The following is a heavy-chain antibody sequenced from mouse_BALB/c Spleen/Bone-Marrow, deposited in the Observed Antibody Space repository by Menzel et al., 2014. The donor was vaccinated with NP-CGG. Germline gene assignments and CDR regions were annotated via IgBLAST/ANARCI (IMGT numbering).Heavy chain of an antibody. CDR2: ISSGSSTI. J-gene: IGHJ1*01. V-gene: IGHV5-17*02. D-gene: IGHD1-1*01. CDR1: GFTFSSFG. CDR3: ARSISHYYGSNWYFDV. Sequence: DVMLVESGGGLVQPGGSRKLSCAASGFTFSSFGMRWVRQAPEKGLEWVAYISSGSSTIYYADTVKGRFTISRDNPKNTLFLQMTSLRSEDTAMYYCARSISHYYGSNWYFDVWGAGTTVTVSS.